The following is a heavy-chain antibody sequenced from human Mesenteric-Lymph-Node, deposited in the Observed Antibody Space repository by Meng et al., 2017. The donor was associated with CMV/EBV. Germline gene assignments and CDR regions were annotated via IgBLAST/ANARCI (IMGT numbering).Heavy chain of an antibody. J-gene: IGHJ6*02. V-gene: IGHV4-59*11. CDR1: GDFIRSHY. CDR3: ARASIYYYHVDV. Sequence: SETLSLTCAVSGDFIRSHYWSWIRQPPGKGLEWIGYTFYNGNTKYNPSLKSRVSISVDPSKNQLSLKLNSVTAADTAVYYCARASIYYYHVDVWGQGTTVTVSS. CDR2: TFYNGNT.